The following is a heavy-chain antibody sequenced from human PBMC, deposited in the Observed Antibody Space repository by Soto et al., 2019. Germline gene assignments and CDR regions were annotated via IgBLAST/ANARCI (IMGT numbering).Heavy chain of an antibody. CDR1: GFGFSTYT. V-gene: IGHV3-48*02. CDR2: ISSSSATT. CDR3: ARVSGGVLIAMPYLDY. Sequence: EVQLVESGGGLVQPGGSLRLSCAASGFGFSTYTMTWVRQAPGKGLEWVSYISSSSATTHYTDSVKGRFTISRDNAENSLYLQMNGLRDEDTAAYYCARVSGGVLIAMPYLDYWGQGTLVTVSS. D-gene: IGHD2-2*01. J-gene: IGHJ4*02.